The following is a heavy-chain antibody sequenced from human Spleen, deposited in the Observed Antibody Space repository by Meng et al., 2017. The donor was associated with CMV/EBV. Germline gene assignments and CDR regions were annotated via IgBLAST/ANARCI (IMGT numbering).Heavy chain of an antibody. V-gene: IGHV3-21*01. CDR3: ARDIAAAGTVRRHYYHYGMDV. Sequence: GESLKISCAGSRFDFSSYGMIWVRQAPGKGLEWVSGISSSGGSIKYVDSVKGRFTISRDNAKNSLYLQMNSLRAEDTAVYYCARDIAAAGTVRRHYYHYGMDVWGQGTTVTVSS. CDR1: RFDFSSYG. D-gene: IGHD6-13*01. CDR2: ISSSGGSI. J-gene: IGHJ6*02.